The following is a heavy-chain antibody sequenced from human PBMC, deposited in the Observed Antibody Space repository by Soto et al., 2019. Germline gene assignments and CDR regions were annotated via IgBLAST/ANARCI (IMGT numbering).Heavy chain of an antibody. D-gene: IGHD5-18*01. J-gene: IGHJ4*02. CDR2: ISYDGSNK. V-gene: IGHV3-30-3*01. CDR1: GFTVRSYA. CDR3: ARELRIQLWSYYFDY. Sequence: GSLRISCAAPGFTVRSYAMHWVRQAPGKGLEWVAVISYDGSNKYYADSVKGRFTISRDNSKNTLYLQMNSLRAEDTAVYYCARELRIQLWSYYFDYWGQGTLVTVSS.